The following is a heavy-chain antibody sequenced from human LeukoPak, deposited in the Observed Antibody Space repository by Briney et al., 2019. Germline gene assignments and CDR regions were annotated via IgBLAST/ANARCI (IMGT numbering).Heavy chain of an antibody. CDR3: AKGLDYGDYAYYFDY. CDR2: ISGSGGST. CDR1: GFTFSSYS. J-gene: IGHJ4*02. V-gene: IGHV3-23*01. Sequence: GGSLRLSCVASGFTFSSYSLNWVRQAPGKGLEWVSAISGSGGSTYYADSVKGRFTISRDNSKNTLYLQMNSLRAEDTAVYYCAKGLDYGDYAYYFDYWGQGTLVTVSS. D-gene: IGHD4-17*01.